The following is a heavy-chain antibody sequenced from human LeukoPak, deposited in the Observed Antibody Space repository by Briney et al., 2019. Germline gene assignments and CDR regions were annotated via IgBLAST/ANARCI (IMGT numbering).Heavy chain of an antibody. CDR1: GFTFSNAW. V-gene: IGHV3-15*01. CDR2: IKSKTDGGTS. CDR3: TSYSHYYFDY. D-gene: IGHD3-10*01. J-gene: IGHJ4*02. Sequence: KPGGSLRLSCAASGFTFSNAWMSWVRQAPGKGLEWVGRIKSKTDGGTSDYATPVKGRFTSSRDDSKNPLYLQMNSLKTEDTAVYYCTSYSHYYFDYWGQGTLVTVSS.